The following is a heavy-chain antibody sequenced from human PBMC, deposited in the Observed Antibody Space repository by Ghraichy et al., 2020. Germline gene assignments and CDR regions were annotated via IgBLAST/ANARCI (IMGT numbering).Heavy chain of an antibody. J-gene: IGHJ4*02. D-gene: IGHD4-17*01. V-gene: IGHV3-74*01. Sequence: GESLNISCAASGFTFSSYWMHWVRQAPGKGLVWVSRINSDGSSTSYADSVKGRFTISRDNAKNTLYLQMNSLRAEDTAVYYCARAHVQYGDYGDYWGQGTLVTVSS. CDR2: INSDGSST. CDR3: ARAHVQYGDYGDY. CDR1: GFTFSSYW.